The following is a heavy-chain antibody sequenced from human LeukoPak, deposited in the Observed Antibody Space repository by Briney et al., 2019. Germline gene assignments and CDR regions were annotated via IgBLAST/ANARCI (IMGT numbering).Heavy chain of an antibody. V-gene: IGHV5-51*01. CDR3: ARLASGYPRGYFDS. D-gene: IGHD3-22*01. Sequence: GESLKISCKGSGYSFTNYWIGWVRQMPGKGREWMGIIDPTDSDTRYSPSFQGQVTISADKSITTAYLQWSSLKASDTAMYYCARLASGYPRGYFDSWGQGTLVTVSS. J-gene: IGHJ4*02. CDR1: GYSFTNYW. CDR2: IDPTDSDT.